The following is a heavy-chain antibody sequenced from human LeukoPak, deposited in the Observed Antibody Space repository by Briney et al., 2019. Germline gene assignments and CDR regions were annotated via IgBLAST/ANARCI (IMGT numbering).Heavy chain of an antibody. J-gene: IGHJ4*02. V-gene: IGHV3-48*04. D-gene: IGHD2-2*01. CDR2: ISSSSSTI. CDR3: ARLCRRYCSTPQTPDY. Sequence: GGSLRLSCAASGFTFSSYSMNWVRQAPGKGLEWVSYISSSSSTIYYADSVKGRFTISRDNAKNSLYLQMNSLRAEDTAVYYCARLCRRYCSTPQTPDYWGQGTPVTVSS. CDR1: GFTFSSYS.